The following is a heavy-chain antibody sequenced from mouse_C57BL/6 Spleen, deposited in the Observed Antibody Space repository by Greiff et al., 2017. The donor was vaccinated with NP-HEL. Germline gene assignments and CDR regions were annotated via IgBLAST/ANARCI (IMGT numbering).Heavy chain of an antibody. CDR1: GYTFNSYW. J-gene: IGHJ2*01. V-gene: IGHV1-5*01. CDR3: TRADGYYFDFDY. Sequence: EVQLQQSGTVLARPGASVKMSCKTSGYTFNSYWMHWVKQRPGQGLEWIGAIYPGNSDTSYNQKFKGKAKLTAVTSASTAYMELSSLTNEDSAVYYCTRADGYYFDFDYWGQGTTLTVSS. D-gene: IGHD2-3*01. CDR2: IYPGNSDT.